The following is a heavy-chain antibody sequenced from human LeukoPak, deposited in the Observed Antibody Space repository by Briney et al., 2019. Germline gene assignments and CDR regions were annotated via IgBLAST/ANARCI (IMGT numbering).Heavy chain of an antibody. CDR2: ISSSSSTI. CDR3: AREGSIRAFDI. V-gene: IGHV3-48*01. D-gene: IGHD3-3*01. Sequence: GGSLRLSCAASGFTFSSYWMSWVRQAPGKGLEWVSYISSSSSTIYYADSVKGRFTISRDNAKNSLYLQMNSLRAEDTAVYYCAREGSIRAFDIWGQGTMVTVSS. J-gene: IGHJ3*02. CDR1: GFTFSSYW.